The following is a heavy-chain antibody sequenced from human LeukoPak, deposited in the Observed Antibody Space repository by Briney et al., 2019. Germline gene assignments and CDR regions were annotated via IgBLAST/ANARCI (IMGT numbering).Heavy chain of an antibody. CDR1: GFTFSSYS. V-gene: IGHV3-21*01. D-gene: IGHD2-2*01. CDR3: ARAPLHLAMYHYFDY. J-gene: IGHJ4*02. Sequence: GGSLRLSCAASGFTFSSYSMNWVRQAPGKGLEWVPSISSSSSYIYYADSVKGRFTISRDNAKNSLYLQMNSLRAEDTAVYYCARAPLHLAMYHYFDYWGQGTLVTVSS. CDR2: ISSSSSYI.